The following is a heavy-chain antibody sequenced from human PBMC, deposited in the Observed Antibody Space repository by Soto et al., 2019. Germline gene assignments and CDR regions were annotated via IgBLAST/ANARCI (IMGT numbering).Heavy chain of an antibody. D-gene: IGHD2-21*02. Sequence: PGESLKISCKGSGYSFTSYWIGWVRQMPGKGLEWMGIIYPGDSDTRYSPSFQGQVTISADKSISTAYLQWSSLKASDTAMYYCARATIPTAIPYYFDYWGQGTLVTVSS. CDR3: ARATIPTAIPYYFDY. J-gene: IGHJ4*02. V-gene: IGHV5-51*01. CDR2: IYPGDSDT. CDR1: GYSFTSYW.